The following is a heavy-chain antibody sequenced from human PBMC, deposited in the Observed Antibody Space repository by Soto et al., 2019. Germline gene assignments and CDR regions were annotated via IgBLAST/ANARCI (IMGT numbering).Heavy chain of an antibody. CDR1: GFTFSSYG. Sequence: QVQLVESGGGVVQPGRSLRLSCAASGFTFSSYGMHWVRQAPGKGLEWVAVIWYDGSNKYYADSVKGRFTISRDNSKNTLYLQMNSLRAEDTAVCYCAREGCSGGSCYPIGEWGQGTLVTVSS. CDR3: AREGCSGGSCYPIGE. D-gene: IGHD2-15*01. J-gene: IGHJ4*02. CDR2: IWYDGSNK. V-gene: IGHV3-33*01.